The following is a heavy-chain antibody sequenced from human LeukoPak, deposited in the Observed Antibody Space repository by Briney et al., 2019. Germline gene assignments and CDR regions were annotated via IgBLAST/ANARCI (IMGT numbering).Heavy chain of an antibody. J-gene: IGHJ5*02. CDR1: GGSFSGYY. V-gene: IGHV4-34*01. D-gene: IGHD6-19*01. Sequence: PSETLSLTCAVYGGSFSGYYWSWIRQPPGKGLEWIGEINHSGSTNYNPSLKSRVTISVDTSKNQFSLKLSSVTAADTAVYYCARRYDFSSGWFPHWFDPWGQGTLVTVSS. CDR2: INHSGST. CDR3: ARRYDFSSGWFPHWFDP.